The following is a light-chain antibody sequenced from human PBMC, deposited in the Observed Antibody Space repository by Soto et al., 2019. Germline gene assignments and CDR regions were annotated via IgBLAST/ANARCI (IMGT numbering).Light chain of an antibody. J-gene: IGLJ3*02. V-gene: IGLV4-69*01. CDR3: QTWGTGIWV. Sequence: QPVLTQSPSASASLGASVKLTCTLSSGHNNYAIAWHQQQPEKGPRYLMKVNSDGSHTKGDGIPDRFSGSSSGAARYLTISSLQSEDEADYYCQTWGTGIWVFGGGTKLTVL. CDR1: SGHNNYA. CDR2: VNSDGSH.